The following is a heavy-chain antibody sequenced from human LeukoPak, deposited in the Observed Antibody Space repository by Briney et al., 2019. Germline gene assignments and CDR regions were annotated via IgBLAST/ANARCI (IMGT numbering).Heavy chain of an antibody. Sequence: GASVKVSCKASGYTFTSYGISWVRQAPGQGLEWMGWISAYNGNTNYAQKLQGRVTMTTDTSTSTAYMELRSLRSDDTAVYYCAREGSSSNHPYYYYYMDVWGKGTTVTVSS. J-gene: IGHJ6*03. V-gene: IGHV1-18*01. CDR2: ISAYNGNT. D-gene: IGHD6-13*01. CDR3: AREGSSSNHPYYYYYMDV. CDR1: GYTFTSYG.